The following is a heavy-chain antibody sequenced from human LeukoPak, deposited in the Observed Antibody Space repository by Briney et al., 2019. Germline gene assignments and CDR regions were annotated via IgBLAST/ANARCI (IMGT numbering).Heavy chain of an antibody. Sequence: SETLSLTCTVSGGSISSYYWSWIRQPPGKGLEWIGYIYYSGSTNYNPSLKSRVTISVDTPKNQFSLKLSSVTAADTAVYYCARGHKGVAPGYWGQGTLVTVSS. J-gene: IGHJ4*02. CDR3: ARGHKGVAPGY. CDR2: IYYSGST. D-gene: IGHD3-3*01. V-gene: IGHV4-59*01. CDR1: GGSISSYY.